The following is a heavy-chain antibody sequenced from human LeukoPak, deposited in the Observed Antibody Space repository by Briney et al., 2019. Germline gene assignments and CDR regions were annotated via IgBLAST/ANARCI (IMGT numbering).Heavy chain of an antibody. CDR3: TTEFWGSYNY. J-gene: IGHJ4*02. CDR1: GFTFSNAW. CDR2: IATKTGGGTT. D-gene: IGHD7-27*01. V-gene: IGHV3-15*04. Sequence: GGSLRLSCAASGFTFSNAWMSWVRQAPGKGLEWVGRIATKTGGGTTDYAAPAKGRFTISRDDSKDTLYLQVNNLKSEDTAVYYCTTEFWGSYNYWGQGTQVTVSS.